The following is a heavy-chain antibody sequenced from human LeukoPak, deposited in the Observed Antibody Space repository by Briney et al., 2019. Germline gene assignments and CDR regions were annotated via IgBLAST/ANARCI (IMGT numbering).Heavy chain of an antibody. CDR1: GGSIINYY. CDR2: IYSSGGT. CDR3: ARDRTIDDFWSGYYSDS. V-gene: IGHV4-4*07. D-gene: IGHD3-3*01. J-gene: IGHJ4*02. Sequence: KTSETLSLTCTVSGGSIINYYWSWIRQPAGKGLEWIGLIYSSGGTNYNPSLKSRVTMSVDTSKNQFSLKLTSVTAADTAVYFCARDRTIDDFWSGYYSDSWGQGTLVTVSS.